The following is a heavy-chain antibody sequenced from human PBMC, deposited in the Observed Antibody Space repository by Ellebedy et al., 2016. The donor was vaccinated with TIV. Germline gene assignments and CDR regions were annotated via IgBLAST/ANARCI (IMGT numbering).Heavy chain of an antibody. D-gene: IGHD6-13*01. V-gene: IGHV3-23*01. J-gene: IGHJ4*02. Sequence: GESLKISXAASGFTFSSYAMSWVRQAPGKGLEWVSAISGSGGSTYYADSVKGRFTISRDNSKNTLYLQMNSLRAEDTAVYYCARLPYSSSWYGSFDYWGQGTLVTVSS. CDR2: ISGSGGST. CDR1: GFTFSSYA. CDR3: ARLPYSSSWYGSFDY.